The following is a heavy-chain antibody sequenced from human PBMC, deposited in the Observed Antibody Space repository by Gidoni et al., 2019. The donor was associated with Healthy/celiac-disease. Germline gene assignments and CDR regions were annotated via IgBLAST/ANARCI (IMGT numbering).Heavy chain of an antibody. CDR2: MSYDGSNK. CDR1: GLLFRSYG. CDR3: TKLSSSGSNDAFDI. J-gene: IGHJ3*02. V-gene: IGHV3-30*18. Sequence: QVQLVESGGGVVQPGRSLRLSCAASGLLFRSYGMHWVRQAPGKGLEWVAVMSYDGSNKYYADSVKGRFTISRDNSKNTLYLQMNSLRPEDTAVYYCTKLSSSGSNDAFDIWGQGTMVTVSS. D-gene: IGHD3-22*01.